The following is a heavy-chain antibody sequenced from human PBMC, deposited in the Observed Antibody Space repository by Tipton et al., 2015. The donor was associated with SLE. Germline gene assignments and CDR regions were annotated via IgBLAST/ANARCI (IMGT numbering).Heavy chain of an antibody. V-gene: IGHV4-39*07. J-gene: IGHJ4*02. CDR2: VYSSGMT. CDR1: GDSLSSSGYY. Sequence: TLSLTCSVSGDSLSSSGYYWAWIRQPPGKGLEWIGSVYSSGMTHKKPSRKSRVSISLDRSKNQFSLNLGSVTAADTAVYYCARDTLGGLDYWGQGTLVTVSS. CDR3: ARDTLGGLDY. D-gene: IGHD7-27*01.